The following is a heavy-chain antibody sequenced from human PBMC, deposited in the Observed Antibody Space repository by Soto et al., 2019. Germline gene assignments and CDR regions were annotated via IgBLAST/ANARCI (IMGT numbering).Heavy chain of an antibody. V-gene: IGHV3-23*01. D-gene: IGHD3-16*01. CDR2: ISGIGVTT. Sequence: EVQLLESGGALVQPGESLRLSCAASGFTFSSYVMSCVRQAPGKGLEWVSTISGIGVTTYYADSVQGRFTISRDNSNNTRYLQMHSLRAEDTGLYFCAKGSAFIYTSWYFDLWGRGTLVTVSS. J-gene: IGHJ2*01. CDR3: AKGSAFIYTSWYFDL. CDR1: GFTFSSYV.